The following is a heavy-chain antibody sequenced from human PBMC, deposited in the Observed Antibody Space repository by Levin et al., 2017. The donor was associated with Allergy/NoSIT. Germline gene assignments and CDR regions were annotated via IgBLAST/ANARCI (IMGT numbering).Heavy chain of an antibody. J-gene: IGHJ4*02. D-gene: IGHD3-10*01. CDR2: IYYSGST. V-gene: IGHV4-59*08. CDR3: ARHSRYGSGSYYDY. CDR1: GGSISSYY. Sequence: PSETLSLTCTVSGGSISSYYWSWIRQPPGKGLEWIGYIYYSGSTNYNPSLKSRVTISVDTSKNQFSLKLSSVTAADTAVYYCARHSRYGSGSYYDYWGQGTLVTVSS.